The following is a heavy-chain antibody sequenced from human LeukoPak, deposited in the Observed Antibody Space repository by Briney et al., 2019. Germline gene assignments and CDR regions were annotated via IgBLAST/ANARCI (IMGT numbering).Heavy chain of an antibody. D-gene: IGHD2-15*01. CDR3: ARVGGARNSDY. Sequence: PGGSLRLSCAASGFIFSNYYMTWFRQAPGKGLEWVANIRQDGSQKFYLDSEKGRFTISRDNAKSSVYLQMTSLRVEDTAVYYCARVGGARNSDYWGQGTLVTVSS. V-gene: IGHV3-7*03. J-gene: IGHJ4*02. CDR1: GFIFSNYY. CDR2: IRQDGSQK.